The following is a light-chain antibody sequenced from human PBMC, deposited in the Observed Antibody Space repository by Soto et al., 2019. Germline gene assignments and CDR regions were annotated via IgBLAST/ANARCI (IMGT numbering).Light chain of an antibody. V-gene: IGLV2-18*02. J-gene: IGLJ2*01. Sequence: QSALTQPPSVSGSPGQSVTISCTGTSSDVGNYNRVSWYQQPPGTAPKLMIYEVSNRPSGVPDRFSGSKSVNTASLTIAGLQAEDEADYYCSAYTSSSTYVVFGGGTKLTVL. CDR2: EVS. CDR3: SAYTSSSTYVV. CDR1: SSDVGNYNR.